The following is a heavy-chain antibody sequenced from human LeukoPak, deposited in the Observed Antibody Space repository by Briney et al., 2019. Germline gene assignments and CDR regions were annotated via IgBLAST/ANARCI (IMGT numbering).Heavy chain of an antibody. CDR1: GYTFTSYY. V-gene: IGHV1-46*01. Sequence: ASVKVSCKASGYTFTSYYMHWVRQAPGQGLEWMGIINPSGGSTSYAQKFQGRVTMTRDTSTSTVYMELSSLRSEDTAVYYCARLGWVAAAGSDDDYWGQGTLVTVSS. CDR2: INPSGGST. CDR3: ARLGWVAAAGSDDDY. J-gene: IGHJ4*02. D-gene: IGHD6-13*01.